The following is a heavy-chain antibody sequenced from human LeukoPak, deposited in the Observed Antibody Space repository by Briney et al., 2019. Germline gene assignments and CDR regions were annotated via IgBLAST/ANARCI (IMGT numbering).Heavy chain of an antibody. V-gene: IGHV3-66*01. J-gene: IGHJ4*02. CDR1: ELTVSSDY. CDR2: IYSGGAT. CDR3: ARGGGAFCDNKCYRTFDN. D-gene: IGHD2-21*01. Sequence: GGSLRLSCAASELTVSSDYMSWVRQAPGQGLEWVSVIYSGGATYYADSVKGRFTISRDNSKNTLYLQMNSLRAEDTAVYYCARGGGAFCDNKCYRTFDNWGQGTLVTVSS.